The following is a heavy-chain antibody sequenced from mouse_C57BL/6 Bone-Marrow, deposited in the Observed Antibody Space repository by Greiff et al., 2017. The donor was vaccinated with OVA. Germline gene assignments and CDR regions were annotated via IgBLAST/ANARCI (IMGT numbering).Heavy chain of an antibody. V-gene: IGHV1-26*01. J-gene: IGHJ2*01. CDR2: INPNNGGT. Sequence: EVQLQQSGPELVKPGASVKISCKASGYTFTDDYMNWVKQSHGKSLEWIGDINPNNGGTSYNQKFKGKATLTGDKSSSTSYMELRSLTSEVSAVYYDVRTHYYGTSSYSFGYWGQGTTLTVSS. CDR1: GYTFTDDY. D-gene: IGHD1-1*01. CDR3: VRTHYYGTSSYSFGY.